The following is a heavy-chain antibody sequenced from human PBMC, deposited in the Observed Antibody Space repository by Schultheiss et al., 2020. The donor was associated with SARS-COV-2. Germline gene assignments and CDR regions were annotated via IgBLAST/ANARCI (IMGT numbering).Heavy chain of an antibody. Sequence: SQTLSLTCTVSGGSISSSSYYWSWIRQPPGKGLEWIGEIHHSGSINYNPSLKSRVTISVDTSKNQFSLKLSSVTAADTAVYYCARQYDILTGTRRDWYFDLWGRGTLVTVSS. CDR2: IHHSGSI. CDR1: GGSISSSSYY. J-gene: IGHJ2*01. CDR3: ARQYDILTGTRRDWYFDL. D-gene: IGHD3-9*01. V-gene: IGHV4-39*01.